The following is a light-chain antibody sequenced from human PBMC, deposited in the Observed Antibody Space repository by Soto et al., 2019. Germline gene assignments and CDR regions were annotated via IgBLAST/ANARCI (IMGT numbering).Light chain of an antibody. Sequence: QSVLTQPASVSGSPGQSITISCPETSRDVTNYIYVSWYQQQPGKAPQLIIYDVSSRPPGISTRFSGSKSGNTASLTISGIQAEDEADYYCSSYTSSSTLYVFGTGTKVTVL. CDR3: SSYTSSSTLYV. V-gene: IGLV2-14*01. J-gene: IGLJ1*01. CDR1: SRDVTNYIY. CDR2: DVS.